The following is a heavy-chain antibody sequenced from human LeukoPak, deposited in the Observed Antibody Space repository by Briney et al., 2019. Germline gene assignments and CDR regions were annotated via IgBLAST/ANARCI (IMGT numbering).Heavy chain of an antibody. Sequence: PSETLSLTCTVSGGSISSGDYYWSWIRQPPGKGLEWIGYIYYSGSTYYNPSLKSRVTISVDTSKNQFSLKLSSVTAADTAVYYCARGRRSPYAFDIWGQGTMVTVSS. V-gene: IGHV4-30-4*02. CDR3: ARGRRSPYAFDI. CDR2: IYYSGST. CDR1: GGSISSGDYY. J-gene: IGHJ3*02.